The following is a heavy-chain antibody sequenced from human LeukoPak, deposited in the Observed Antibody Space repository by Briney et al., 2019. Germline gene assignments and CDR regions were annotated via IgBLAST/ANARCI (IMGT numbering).Heavy chain of an antibody. CDR3: ARDFTGYSDI. V-gene: IGHV3-48*01. J-gene: IGHJ4*02. D-gene: IGHD5-12*01. CDR2: IGTSSTTI. Sequence: GGSLRLSCAASGFTFSSYTMNWVRQPPGKGLEWVSNIGTSSTTIYYADSVKGRFTISRDNAKNPLYLQMNSLRAEDTAVYYCARDFTGYSDIWGQGTLVTVSS. CDR1: GFTFSSYT.